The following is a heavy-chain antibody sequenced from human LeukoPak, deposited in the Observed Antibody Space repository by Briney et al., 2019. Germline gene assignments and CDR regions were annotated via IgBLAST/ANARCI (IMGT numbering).Heavy chain of an antibody. CDR1: GGSISSYY. J-gene: IGHJ4*02. D-gene: IGHD3-22*01. CDR3: ARGDPYYDETLMWIYFDY. CDR2: IYYSGST. V-gene: IGHV4-59*01. Sequence: PSETLSLTCTVSGGSISSYYWSWIRQPPGKGLEWIGYIYYSGSTNYNPSLKSRVTISVDTSKNQFSLKLSSVTAADTAVYYCARGDPYYDETLMWIYFDYWGQGTLVTVSS.